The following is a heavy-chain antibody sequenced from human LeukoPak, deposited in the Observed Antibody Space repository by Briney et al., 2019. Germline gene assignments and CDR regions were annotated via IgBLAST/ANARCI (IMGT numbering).Heavy chain of an antibody. Sequence: ASVKVSCKASGDTFNGYYLHWVRQVPGQGLEWMGWVSPNSGGTSYAQKFQGRVTMTRDTSISTAYMELSRLRSDDTAVYYCARDLYDFWIGYWGQGTLVTVSS. CDR2: VSPNSGGT. CDR3: ARDLYDFWIGY. CDR1: GDTFNGYY. D-gene: IGHD3-3*01. V-gene: IGHV1-2*02. J-gene: IGHJ4*02.